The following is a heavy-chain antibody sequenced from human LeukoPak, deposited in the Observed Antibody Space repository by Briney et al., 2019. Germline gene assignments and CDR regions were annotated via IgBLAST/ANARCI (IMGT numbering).Heavy chain of an antibody. CDR1: GYSMSNSYY. D-gene: IGHD2-15*01. J-gene: IGHJ4*02. CDR3: TRGALL. CDR2: INHSGST. Sequence: PSETLSLTCTVSGYSMSNSYYWGWIRQPLGKGLEWIGSINHSGSTYYNPSLKSRVTMSVATSKNQFSLSLSSVTAADTAVYYCTRGALLWGQGTLVTVSS. V-gene: IGHV4-38-2*02.